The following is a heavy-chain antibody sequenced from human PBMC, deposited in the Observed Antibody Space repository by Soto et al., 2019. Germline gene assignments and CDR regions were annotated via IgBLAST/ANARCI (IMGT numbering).Heavy chain of an antibody. CDR3: ARLRAVAGGYYYYYYGMDV. CDR2: IYYSGST. Sequence: SETLSLTCTVSGGSISSYYWSWIRQPPRKGLEWIGYIYYSGSTNYNPSLKSRVTISVDTSKNQFSLKLSSVTAADTAVYYCARLRAVAGGYYYYYYGMDVWGQGTTVTVSS. CDR1: GGSISSYY. D-gene: IGHD6-19*01. V-gene: IGHV4-59*01. J-gene: IGHJ6*02.